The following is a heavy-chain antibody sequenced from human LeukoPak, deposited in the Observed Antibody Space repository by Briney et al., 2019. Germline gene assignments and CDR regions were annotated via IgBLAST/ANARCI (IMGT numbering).Heavy chain of an antibody. J-gene: IGHJ5*02. V-gene: IGHV1-2*02. D-gene: IGHD3-22*01. CDR3: ARGTSIVVVITWWFDP. CDR2: INPNSGGT. CDR1: GYTFTGYY. Sequence: ASVKVSCKASGYTFTGYYMHWVRQAPGQGLEWMGWINPNSGGTNYAQKFQGRVTMTRDTSISTAYMELSRLRSDDTAVYYCARGTSIVVVITWWFDPWGQGTLVTVSS.